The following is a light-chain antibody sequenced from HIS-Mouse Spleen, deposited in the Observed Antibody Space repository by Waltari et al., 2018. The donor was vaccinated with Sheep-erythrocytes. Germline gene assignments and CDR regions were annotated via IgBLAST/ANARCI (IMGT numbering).Light chain of an antibody. V-gene: IGLV2-23*01. J-gene: IGLJ3*02. CDR3: CSYAGSSTPWV. CDR1: SSDVGSYNL. CDR2: EGS. Sequence: QSALTQPASVSGSPGQSITISRTGTSSDVGSYNLVSWYQQHPGKAPKLMIYEGSKRPSGVSSRLSGAKSGNTASLTISGLQAEDEADYYCCSYAGSSTPWVFGGGTKLTVL.